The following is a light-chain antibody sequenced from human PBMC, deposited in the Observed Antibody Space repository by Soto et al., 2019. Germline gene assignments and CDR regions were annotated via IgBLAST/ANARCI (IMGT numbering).Light chain of an antibody. CDR2: LNSDGSH. J-gene: IGLJ1*01. Sequence: QSVLTQSPSASASLGASVKLTCTLSSGHSTYAIAWHQQQPEKGPRYLMKLNSDGSHIKGDGIPDRFSGSSSGAERYLTISSLQSEDEADYYCVSFTSSTTYVFGSGTQLTVL. V-gene: IGLV4-69*01. CDR3: VSFTSSTTYV. CDR1: SGHSTYA.